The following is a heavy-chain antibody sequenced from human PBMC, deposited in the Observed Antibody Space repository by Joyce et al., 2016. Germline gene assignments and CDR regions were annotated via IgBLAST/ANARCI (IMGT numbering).Heavy chain of an antibody. V-gene: IGHV3-30*18. CDR3: VKRRKYSGDDFDH. J-gene: IGHJ4*02. CDR2: ISFDGRTK. D-gene: IGHD5-12*01. CDR1: GFTFRSFA. Sequence: QVQLVESGGGVVQPGRSLRLSCAASGFTFRSFAVHWVRQAPGKGLGWVAVISFDGRTKHYADSVKGRFTISRDNSKNTLHLDMNSLRTEDTAVYYCVKRRKYSGDDFDHWGQGTLVIVSS.